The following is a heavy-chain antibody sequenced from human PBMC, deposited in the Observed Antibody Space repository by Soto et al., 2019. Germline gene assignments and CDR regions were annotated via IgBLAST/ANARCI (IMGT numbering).Heavy chain of an antibody. V-gene: IGHV3-30-3*01. CDR3: AREYIGVLYYYGMDV. D-gene: IGHD2-8*01. CDR2: ISYDGSNK. Sequence: QVQLVESGGGVVQPGRSLRLSCAASGFTFSSYTMHWVRQAPGKGLEWVAVISYDGSNKYYADSVKGRFTISRDNFKNTLYLQVNSLRAEDTAVYYCAREYIGVLYYYGMDVWGQGTTVTASS. J-gene: IGHJ6*02. CDR1: GFTFSSYT.